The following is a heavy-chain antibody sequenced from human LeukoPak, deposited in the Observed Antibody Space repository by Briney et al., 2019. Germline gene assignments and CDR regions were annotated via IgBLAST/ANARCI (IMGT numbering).Heavy chain of an antibody. V-gene: IGHV5-51*01. Sequence: GESLKISCKGSGYSFTNYWIGWVRQMPGKGLEWMGIIYPGDSDTRYSPSFQGQVAISADKSISTAYLQWSSLKASDTAMYYCARVSSSWYRRKEGNFDYWGQGTLVTVSS. D-gene: IGHD6-13*01. CDR2: IYPGDSDT. J-gene: IGHJ4*02. CDR3: ARVSSSWYRRKEGNFDY. CDR1: GYSFTNYW.